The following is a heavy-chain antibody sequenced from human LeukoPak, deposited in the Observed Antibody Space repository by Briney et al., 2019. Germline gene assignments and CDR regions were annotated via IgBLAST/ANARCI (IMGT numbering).Heavy chain of an antibody. CDR3: ARDRAAAPWGYFDY. V-gene: IGHV3-30-3*01. Sequence: PGGSLRLSCEASGFTFSHHAMHWVRQSPGKGLEWVALISYDGSNIQYADSVKGRFTISRDNSKNTLYLQMNTLRTEGTALYYCARDRAAAPWGYFDYWGQGTLVTVSS. CDR2: ISYDGSNI. J-gene: IGHJ4*02. CDR1: GFTFSHHA. D-gene: IGHD6-13*01.